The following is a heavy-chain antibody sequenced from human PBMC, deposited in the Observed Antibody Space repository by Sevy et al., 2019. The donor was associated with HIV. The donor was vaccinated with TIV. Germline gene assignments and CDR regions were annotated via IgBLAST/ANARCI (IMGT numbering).Heavy chain of an antibody. Sequence: SETLSLTCTVSGASMRSGTYYWSWIRQHPGKGLEWNGYIYYTGSTYYNPSLKSRVIISLDASKNQFSLKLSSVTAADTAVYYCARGRLIVARERWFDPWGQGTLVTVSS. V-gene: IGHV4-31*03. CDR1: GASMRSGTYY. D-gene: IGHD5-12*01. J-gene: IGHJ5*02. CDR2: IYYTGST. CDR3: ARGRLIVARERWFDP.